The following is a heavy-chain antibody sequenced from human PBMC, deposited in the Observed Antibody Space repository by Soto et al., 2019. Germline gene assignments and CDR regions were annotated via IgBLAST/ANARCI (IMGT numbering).Heavy chain of an antibody. V-gene: IGHV3-21*01. CDR2: ISSSSSYI. CDR3: ARDWGTSPSMPLPQNWFDP. CDR1: GFTFSSYS. D-gene: IGHD2-2*01. J-gene: IGHJ5*02. Sequence: PGGSLRLSCAASGFTFSSYSLNWVRQAPGKGLEWVSSISSSSSYIYYADSVRGRITISRDNAKNSLYLQMNSLRAEDTAVYYCARDWGTSPSMPLPQNWFDPWGQGTLVTVSS.